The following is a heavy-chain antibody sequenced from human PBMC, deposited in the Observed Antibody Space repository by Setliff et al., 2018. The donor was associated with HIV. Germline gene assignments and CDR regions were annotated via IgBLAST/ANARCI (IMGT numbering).Heavy chain of an antibody. J-gene: IGHJ6*02. CDR2: INPSDGRT. CDR3: ARYLAPYYYYGMDV. CDR1: GYTFTNYY. Sequence: ASVKVSCKASGYTFTNYYMHWVRQAPGQGLEWMGMINPSDGRTNYVQNLQGRLAMTRDTSTSAVYMELSSLRSEDTAVYYCARYLAPYYYYGMDVWGQGTTVTVSS. V-gene: IGHV1-46*01.